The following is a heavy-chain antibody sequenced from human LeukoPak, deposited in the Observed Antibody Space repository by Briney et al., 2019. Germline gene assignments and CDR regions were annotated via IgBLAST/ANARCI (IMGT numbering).Heavy chain of an antibody. D-gene: IGHD6-13*01. Sequence: PSETLSLTCTVSGGSISSGSYYWSWIRQPAGKGLEWIGRIYTSGSTNYNPSLKSRVTISVDTSKNQFSLKLSSVTAADTAVYYCARVMAAGFDPWGQGTLVTVSS. CDR1: GGSISSGSYY. J-gene: IGHJ5*02. V-gene: IGHV4-61*02. CDR2: IYTSGST. CDR3: ARVMAAGFDP.